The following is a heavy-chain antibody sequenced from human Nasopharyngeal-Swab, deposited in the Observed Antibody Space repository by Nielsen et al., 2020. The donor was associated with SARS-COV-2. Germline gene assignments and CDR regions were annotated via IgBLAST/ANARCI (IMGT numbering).Heavy chain of an antibody. Sequence: SETLSLTCVVFGGTLNGFHWKWIRQTHGKGLEWIGEINDRGSGNYNPSLRSRVTISAGTSNIQFSLKLNSVTAADTAVYYFARGQDAYYYMDVWGEGTTVTVSS. CDR3: ARGQDAYYYMDV. CDR2: INDRGSG. CDR1: GGTLNGFH. V-gene: IGHV4-34*01. D-gene: IGHD2-15*01. J-gene: IGHJ6*03.